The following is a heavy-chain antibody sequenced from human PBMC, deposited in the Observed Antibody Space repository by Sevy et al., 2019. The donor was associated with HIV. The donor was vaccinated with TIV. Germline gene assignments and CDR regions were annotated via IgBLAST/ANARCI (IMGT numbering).Heavy chain of an antibody. J-gene: IGHJ4*02. D-gene: IGHD6-19*01. V-gene: IGHV4-39*01. Sequence: SETLSLTCTVSGGSISSSSYYWGWIRQPPGKGLEWIGSIYYSGSTYYNPSLKSRVTISVDTSKNQFSLKLSSVTAADTAVYYCARHLSSGWYGVVDYWGQRTLVTVSS. CDR2: IYYSGST. CDR1: GGSISSSSYY. CDR3: ARHLSSGWYGVVDY.